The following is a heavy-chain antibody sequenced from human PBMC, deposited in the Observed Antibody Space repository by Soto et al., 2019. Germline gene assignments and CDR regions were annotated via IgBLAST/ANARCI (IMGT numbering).Heavy chain of an antibody. CDR2: IDPSDSYT. D-gene: IGHD3-3*01. Sequence: GESLKISCKGSGYSFTSYWISWVRQMPGKGLEWMGRIDPSDSYTNYSPSFQGHVTISADKSISTAYLQWSSLKASDTAMYYCARQAIFGVIIIAFDIWGQGTMVTVSS. CDR1: GYSFTSYW. V-gene: IGHV5-10-1*01. J-gene: IGHJ3*02. CDR3: ARQAIFGVIIIAFDI.